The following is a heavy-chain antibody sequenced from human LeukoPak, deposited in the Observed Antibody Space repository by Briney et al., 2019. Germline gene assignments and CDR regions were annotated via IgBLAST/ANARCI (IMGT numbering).Heavy chain of an antibody. V-gene: IGHV3-48*02. CDR1: GFTFSAYH. D-gene: IGHD2-21*01. Sequence: GGSLRLSCAASGFTFSAYHINWVRQAPGKGLEWISYISTTGTTIYYADSVEGRFAISRDNAKSSLYLQMNSLRDEDTAVYYCARVWQDYSGVDYWGQGTLVTVSS. J-gene: IGHJ4*02. CDR2: ISTTGTTI. CDR3: ARVWQDYSGVDY.